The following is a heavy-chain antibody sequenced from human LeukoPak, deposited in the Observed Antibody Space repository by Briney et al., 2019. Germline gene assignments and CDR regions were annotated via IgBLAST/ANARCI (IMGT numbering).Heavy chain of an antibody. D-gene: IGHD3-3*01. J-gene: IGHJ4*02. Sequence: PGGSLRLSCAASGFTFSSYGMHWVRQAPGKGLEWVALIWFDGSIKHYADSVKGRFSISRDNSKNMLYLQMNSLRAEDTAVYYCVRLFGDKYGRLDYWGQGTLVTVSS. CDR2: IWFDGSIK. V-gene: IGHV3-33*08. CDR3: VRLFGDKYGRLDY. CDR1: GFTFSSYG.